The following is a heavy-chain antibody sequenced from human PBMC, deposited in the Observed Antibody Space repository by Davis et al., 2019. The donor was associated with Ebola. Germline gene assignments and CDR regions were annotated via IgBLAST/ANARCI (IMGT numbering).Heavy chain of an antibody. CDR3: AKGVPSGSWYWYFDL. CDR1: GFTFDDYT. CDR2: ISWDGGST. D-gene: IGHD6-13*01. Sequence: GESLKISCAASGFTFDDYTMHWVRQAPGKGLEWVSLISWDGGSTYYADSVKGRFTISRDNSKNTLYLQMNSLRAEDTAVYYCAKGVPSGSWYWYFDLWGRGILVTVSS. J-gene: IGHJ2*01. V-gene: IGHV3-43*01.